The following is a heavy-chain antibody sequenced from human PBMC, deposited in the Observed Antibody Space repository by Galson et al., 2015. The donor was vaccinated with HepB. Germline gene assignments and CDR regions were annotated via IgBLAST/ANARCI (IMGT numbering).Heavy chain of an antibody. D-gene: IGHD3-3*01. CDR2: INPNSGGT. CDR1: GYTFTGYY. CDR3: ARPSPKITIFGVATLTSYYYYGMDV. V-gene: IGHV1-2*02. Sequence: SVKVSCKASGYTFTGYYMHWVRQAPGQGLEWMGWINPNSGGTNYAQKFQGRVTMTRDTSISTAYMELSSLRSEDTAVHYCARPSPKITIFGVATLTSYYYYGMDVWGQGTTVTVSS. J-gene: IGHJ6*02.